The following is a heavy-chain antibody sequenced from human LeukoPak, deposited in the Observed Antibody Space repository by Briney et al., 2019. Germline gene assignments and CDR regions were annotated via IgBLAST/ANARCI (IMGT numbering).Heavy chain of an antibody. CDR1: VGFTSSLY. Sequence: SDTLSLTCSVGVGFTSSLYGIWIRGPPGKGVEWSGYLFYSGSHRYNTSLKSRVTISIDTSKNQFYLKLTNVTAADTAVYYCARDTSSIWSGRAFDIWGQGRMVTVSS. CDR2: LFYSGSH. J-gene: IGHJ3*02. D-gene: IGHD6-13*01. V-gene: IGHV4-59*11. CDR3: ARDTSSIWSGRAFDI.